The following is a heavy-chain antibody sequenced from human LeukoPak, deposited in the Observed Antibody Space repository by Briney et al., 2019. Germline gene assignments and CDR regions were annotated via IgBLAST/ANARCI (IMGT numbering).Heavy chain of an antibody. CDR1: GFTFSSYA. Sequence: GGSLRLSCAASGFTFSSYAMHWVRQAPGKGLEWVAVISYDGSNKYYADSVKGRFTISRDNAKNSLYLQMNSLRAEDTAVYYCVRSWNSRPRDADYWGQGTLVTVSS. CDR3: VRSWNSRPRDADY. CDR2: ISYDGSNK. J-gene: IGHJ4*02. D-gene: IGHD1-7*01. V-gene: IGHV3-30-3*01.